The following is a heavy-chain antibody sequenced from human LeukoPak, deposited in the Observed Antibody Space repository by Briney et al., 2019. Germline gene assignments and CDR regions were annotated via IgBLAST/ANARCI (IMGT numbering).Heavy chain of an antibody. D-gene: IGHD4-17*01. V-gene: IGHV1-18*01. CDR1: GYTFTSYG. Sequence: GASVKVSCKASGYTFTSYGISWVRQAPGQGLEWMGWISAYNGNTNYAQKLQGRVTMTTDTSTSTAYMELRSLRSDDTAVYYCARVTHDYGSYGMDVWGQGTTVTVSS. CDR2: ISAYNGNT. CDR3: ARVTHDYGSYGMDV. J-gene: IGHJ6*02.